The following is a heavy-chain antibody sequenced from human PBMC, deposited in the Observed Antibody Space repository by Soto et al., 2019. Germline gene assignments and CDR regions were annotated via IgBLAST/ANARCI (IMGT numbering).Heavy chain of an antibody. D-gene: IGHD2-2*01. CDR3: ARYCSSTSCPYGMDV. CDR1: GYTFTGYY. CDR2: INPNSGGT. Sequence: GASVKVSCKASGYTFTGYYMHWVRQAPGQGLERMGWINPNSGGTNYAQKFQGWVTMTRDTSISTAYMELIRLRSDDTAVYYCARYCSSTSCPYGMDVWGQGTTVTVSS. V-gene: IGHV1-2*04. J-gene: IGHJ6*02.